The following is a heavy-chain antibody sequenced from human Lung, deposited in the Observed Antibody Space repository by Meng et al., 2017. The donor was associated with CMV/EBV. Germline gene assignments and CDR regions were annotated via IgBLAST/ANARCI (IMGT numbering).Heavy chain of an antibody. CDR2: TYYSGAT. V-gene: IGHV4-30-4*08. J-gene: IGHJ4*02. CDR1: GGSINSGDYY. CDR3: VRDNGVNGTTDY. D-gene: IGHD1/OR15-1a*01. Sequence: LXCTVSGGSINSGDYYWSWIRQPPGKGLECMGYTYYSGATYSSPSLRGRLTISIDTSRNQFSLKLYSVTAADTAVYYCVRDNGVNGTTDYWGQGALVTVPQ.